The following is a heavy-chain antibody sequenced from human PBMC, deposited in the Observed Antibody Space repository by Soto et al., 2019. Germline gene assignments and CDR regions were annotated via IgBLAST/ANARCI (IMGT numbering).Heavy chain of an antibody. V-gene: IGHV1-18*01. CDR3: ARVVLVPAANDGYGMDV. J-gene: IGHJ6*02. CDR1: GYTFTSYG. CDR2: ISAYNGNT. Sequence: QVQLVQSGAEVKKPGASVKVSCKASGYTFTSYGISWVRQAPGQGLEWMGWISAYNGNTNYAQKLQGRVTMTTDTSTSTAYMERRSLRSDDTAVYYCARVVLVPAANDGYGMDVWGQGTTVTVSS. D-gene: IGHD2-2*01.